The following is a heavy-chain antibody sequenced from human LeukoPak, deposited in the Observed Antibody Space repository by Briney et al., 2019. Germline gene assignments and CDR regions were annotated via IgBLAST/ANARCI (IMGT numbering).Heavy chain of an antibody. Sequence: SETLSLTCTVSGGSISSYYWSWIRQHPGKGLEWIGYIYYSGSTYYNPSLKSRVTISVDTSKTQFSLKLSSVTAADTAVYYCARGITMVRGVTRDYWGQGTLVTVSS. CDR2: IYYSGST. CDR3: ARGITMVRGVTRDY. J-gene: IGHJ4*02. CDR1: GGSISSYY. D-gene: IGHD3-10*01. V-gene: IGHV4-59*06.